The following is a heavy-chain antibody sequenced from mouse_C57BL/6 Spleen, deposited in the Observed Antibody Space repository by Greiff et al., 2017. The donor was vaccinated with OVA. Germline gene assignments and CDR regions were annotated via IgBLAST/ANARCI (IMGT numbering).Heavy chain of an antibody. Sequence: EVMLVESGGGLVKPGGSLKLSCAASGFTFSSYAMSWVRQTPEKRLEWVATISDGGSYTYYPDNVKGRFTISRDNAKNNLYLQMSHLKSEDTAMYYCARGGDDWYFDVWGTGTTVTVSS. J-gene: IGHJ1*03. V-gene: IGHV5-4*03. CDR3: ARGGDDWYFDV. D-gene: IGHD3-3*01. CDR2: ISDGGSYT. CDR1: GFTFSSYA.